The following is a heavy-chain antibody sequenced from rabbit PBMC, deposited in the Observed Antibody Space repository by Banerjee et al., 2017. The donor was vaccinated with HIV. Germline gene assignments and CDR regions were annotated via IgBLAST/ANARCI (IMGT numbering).Heavy chain of an antibody. D-gene: IGHD4-1*01. CDR1: GFDFRGNA. J-gene: IGHJ4*01. CDR2: IFTISGDT. V-gene: IGHV1S45*01. Sequence: QEQLVESGGGLVQPEGSLTLTCTASGFDFRGNAMGWVRQAPGKGLEWIACIFTISGDTVYATWAKGRFTISKTSSTTVTLQMTSLTAADTATYFCARDLAGVIGWNFYLWGPGTLVTVS. CDR3: ARDLAGVIGWNFYL.